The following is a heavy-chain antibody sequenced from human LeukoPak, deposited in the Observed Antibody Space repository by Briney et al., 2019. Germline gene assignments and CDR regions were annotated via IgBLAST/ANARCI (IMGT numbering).Heavy chain of an antibody. CDR3: ARQYYYDSSGYYYGNAFDI. D-gene: IGHD3-22*01. CDR2: INSDGSST. Sequence: GGSLRLSCAASGFTFSNYWMHWVRHAPGKGLVWVSRINSDGSSTSHADSVKGRFTISRDNAKNTLYLQMNSLRAEDTAVYYCARQYYYDSSGYYYGNAFDIWGQGTMVTVSS. CDR1: GFTFSNYW. V-gene: IGHV3-74*01. J-gene: IGHJ3*02.